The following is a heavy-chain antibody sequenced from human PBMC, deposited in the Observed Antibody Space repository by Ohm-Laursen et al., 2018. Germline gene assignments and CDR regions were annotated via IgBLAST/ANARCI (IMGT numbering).Heavy chain of an antibody. V-gene: IGHV3-23*01. CDR1: GFTFNTYS. D-gene: IGHD1-7*01. Sequence: SLRLSCSASGFTFNTYSINWIRQAPPKGRAWVSVVGDHGVTTFYADSVTGRFTVSRDNSKNTLYMQMNSLRGEDTAVYYCARGSGTRWGLYFDHWGQGALVTVSS. J-gene: IGHJ4*02. CDR2: VGDHGVTT. CDR3: ARGSGTRWGLYFDH.